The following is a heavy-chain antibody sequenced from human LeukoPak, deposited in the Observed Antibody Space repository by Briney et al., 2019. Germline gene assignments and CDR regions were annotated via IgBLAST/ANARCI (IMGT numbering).Heavy chain of an antibody. CDR1: GGSISSYY. J-gene: IGHJ4*02. Sequence: SETLSLTCTVSGGSISSYYWSWIRQPPGKGLEWIGYIYYSGSTNYNPSLKSRVTISVDTSKNQFSLKLSPVTAADTAVYYCARVGGLIWFGELLFDYWGQGTLVTVSS. CDR3: ARVGGLIWFGELLFDY. CDR2: IYYSGST. D-gene: IGHD3-10*01. V-gene: IGHV4-59*01.